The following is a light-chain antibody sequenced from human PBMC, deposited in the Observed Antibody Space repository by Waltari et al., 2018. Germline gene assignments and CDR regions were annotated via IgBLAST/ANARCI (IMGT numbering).Light chain of an antibody. J-gene: IGLJ1*01. Sequence: QSALTQPPSASGSPGQSVTIPCTGTSSDVGAYYYVSWYQQPPGKAPNGILFEVTKRPSGVPDRFAGSKAGYAASLTISGLQPEDEAVYYCSSYAGGKRVFGTGTTVTVL. CDR3: SSYAGGKRV. V-gene: IGLV2-8*01. CDR1: SSDVGAYYY. CDR2: EVT.